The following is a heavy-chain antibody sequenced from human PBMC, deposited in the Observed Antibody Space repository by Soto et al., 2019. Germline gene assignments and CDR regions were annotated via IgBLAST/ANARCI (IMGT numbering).Heavy chain of an antibody. D-gene: IGHD1-1*01. CDR2: INPRDSYT. V-gene: IGHV5-10-1*01. J-gene: IGHJ3*02. CDR1: GYSFTSYW. Sequence: GESQISCKGAGYSFTSYWISWVRQMPGKGLEWMGMINPRDSYTNYRPSLQGHVTISADKSISTAYLQWSSLKASDTARYYCARLATVGTTRDDCDIWSQGTMVTVSS. CDR3: ARLATVGTTRDDCDI.